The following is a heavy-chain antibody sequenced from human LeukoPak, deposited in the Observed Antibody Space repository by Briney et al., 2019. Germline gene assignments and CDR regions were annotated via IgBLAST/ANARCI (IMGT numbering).Heavy chain of an antibody. V-gene: IGHV4-61*01. CDR2: IYYSGST. J-gene: IGHJ5*02. D-gene: IGHD3-10*01. CDR3: ARYNGSGQIWSDP. Sequence: SETLSLILTGFGGSVCSVLDYWSGIRQPPGKGLEWIRYIYYSGSTNYNPSLKSRVTISVDTSKNQFSLKLSSVTAADTAVYYCARYNGSGQIWSDPWGQGTLVTVSS. CDR1: GGSVCSVLDY.